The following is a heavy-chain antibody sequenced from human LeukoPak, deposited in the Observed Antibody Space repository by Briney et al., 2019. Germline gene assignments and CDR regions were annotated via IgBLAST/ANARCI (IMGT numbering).Heavy chain of an antibody. V-gene: IGHV4-39*07. CDR3: ARSAGGVYYYDSSGYYY. CDR2: IYYSGST. J-gene: IGHJ4*02. CDR1: GGSISSSSYY. D-gene: IGHD3-22*01. Sequence: PSETLSLTCTVSGGSISSSSYYWGWLRQPPGKGLEWIGSIYYSGSTYYNPSLKSRVTISVDTSKNQFSLKLSSVTAADTAVYYCARSAGGVYYYDSSGYYYWGQGTLVTVSS.